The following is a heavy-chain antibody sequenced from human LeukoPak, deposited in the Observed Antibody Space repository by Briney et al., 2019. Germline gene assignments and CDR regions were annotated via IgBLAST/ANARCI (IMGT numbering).Heavy chain of an antibody. CDR3: AVLRGAMDV. CDR1: GFTFSSYA. CDR2: ISYDGSNK. Sequence: PGGSLRLSCAASGFTFSSYAMHWVRQAPGKGLEWVAVISYDGSNKYYADSVKGRFTISRDNANNTLYLQMNTLRAEDTAVYYCAVLRGAMDVWGQGTTVTVSS. V-gene: IGHV3-30-3*01. D-gene: IGHD3-3*01. J-gene: IGHJ6*02.